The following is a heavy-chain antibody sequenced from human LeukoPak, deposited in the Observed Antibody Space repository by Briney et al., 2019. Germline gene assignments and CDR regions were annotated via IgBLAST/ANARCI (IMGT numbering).Heavy chain of an antibody. D-gene: IGHD1-26*01. CDR2: ISHDGSNK. CDR3: AKTRGTYNAYYYYIDV. CDR1: GFTFSSYA. V-gene: IGHV3-30*04. Sequence: GGSLRLSCAASGFTFSSYAMHWVRQAPGKGLEWVAVISHDGSNKYYADSVKGRFTISRDNSKNTLYLQMNSLRAEDTAVYYCAKTRGTYNAYYYYIDVWGKGTTVTVSS. J-gene: IGHJ6*03.